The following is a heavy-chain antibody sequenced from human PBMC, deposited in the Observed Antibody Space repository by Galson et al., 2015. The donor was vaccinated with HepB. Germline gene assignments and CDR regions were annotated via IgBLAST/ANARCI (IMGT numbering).Heavy chain of an antibody. CDR1: GYTFTSYG. J-gene: IGHJ3*02. CDR2: FDPEDGET. V-gene: IGHV1-24*01. D-gene: IGHD1-26*01. CDR3: ATVPRLGGSWAFDI. Sequence: SVKVSCKASGYTFTSYGISWVRQAPGKGLEWMGGFDPEDGETIYAQKFQGRVTMTEDTSTDTAYMELSSLRSEDTAVYYCATVPRLGGSWAFDIWGQGTMVTVSS.